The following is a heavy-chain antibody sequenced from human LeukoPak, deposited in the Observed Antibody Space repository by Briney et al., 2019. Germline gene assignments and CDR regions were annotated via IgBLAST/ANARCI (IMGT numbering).Heavy chain of an antibody. Sequence: GASVKVSCKASGYTFTSSDINWVRQATGQGLEWMGWMNPNSGNTGYAQKFQGRVTMTRNTSISTAYMELSSLRSEDTAVYYCARGYDYDILTGYFYYYYYMDVWGKGTTVTSSS. D-gene: IGHD3-9*01. CDR3: ARGYDYDILTGYFYYYYYMDV. CDR1: GYTFTSSD. CDR2: MNPNSGNT. J-gene: IGHJ6*03. V-gene: IGHV1-8*01.